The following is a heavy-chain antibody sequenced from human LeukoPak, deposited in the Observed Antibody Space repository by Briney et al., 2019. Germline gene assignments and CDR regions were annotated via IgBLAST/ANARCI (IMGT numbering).Heavy chain of an antibody. CDR3: AKDGGGYDFWSGYYVYFDY. CDR1: GFTFDDYA. D-gene: IGHD3-3*01. J-gene: IGHJ4*02. V-gene: IGHV3-9*01. CDR2: ISWNSGSI. Sequence: QPGRSLRLSCAASGFTFDDYAMHWVRQAPGKGLEWVSGISWNSGSIGYADSVKGRFTISRYNAKNSLYLQMNSLRAEDTALYYCAKDGGGYDFWSGYYVYFDYWGQGTLVTVSS.